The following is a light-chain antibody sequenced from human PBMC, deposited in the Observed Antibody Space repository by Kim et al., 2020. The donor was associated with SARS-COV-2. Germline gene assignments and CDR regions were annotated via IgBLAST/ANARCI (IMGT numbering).Light chain of an antibody. Sequence: PGGTVTLTRESRTGTVTSGHYPYLFQQRPGQTPRTLIYDTNRKQSWTPARFSGSLLGGKAALTVSGAQTDDEADYYCLLSFGGVRVFGGGTKLTVL. V-gene: IGLV7-46*01. CDR3: LLSFGGVRV. CDR1: TGTVTSGHY. CDR2: DTN. J-gene: IGLJ3*02.